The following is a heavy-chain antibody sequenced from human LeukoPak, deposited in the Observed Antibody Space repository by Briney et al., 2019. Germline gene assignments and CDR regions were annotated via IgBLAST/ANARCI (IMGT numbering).Heavy chain of an antibody. J-gene: IGHJ6*04. CDR1: GFTFSTYS. D-gene: IGHD6-13*01. V-gene: IGHV3-30*04. CDR2: ISYDGSHT. CDR3: AKDRGPYSSSWMDV. Sequence: GGSLRLSCVASGFTFSTYSMHWVRQAPGKGLEWVAVISYDGSHTYYADSVKGRFTIYRDNSKNTLSLKMNSLRAEDTAVYYCAKDRGPYSSSWMDVWGKGTTVTVSS.